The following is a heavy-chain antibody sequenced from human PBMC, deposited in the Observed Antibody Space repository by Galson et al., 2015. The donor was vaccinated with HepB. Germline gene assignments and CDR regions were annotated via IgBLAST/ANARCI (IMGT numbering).Heavy chain of an antibody. D-gene: IGHD3-10*01. V-gene: IGHV1-18*04. Sequence: SVKVSCKASGYTFTSYGISWVRQAPGQGLEWMGWISAYNGNTNYAQKLQGRVTMTTDTSTSTAYMELRSLRSDDTAVYYCARESLLWFGELGYYYYGMDVWGQGTTVTVSS. J-gene: IGHJ6*02. CDR3: ARESLLWFGELGYYYYGMDV. CDR2: ISAYNGNT. CDR1: GYTFTSYG.